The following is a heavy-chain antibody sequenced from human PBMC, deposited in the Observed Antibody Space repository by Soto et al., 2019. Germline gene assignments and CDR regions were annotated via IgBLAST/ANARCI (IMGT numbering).Heavy chain of an antibody. CDR1: GFTFSSYS. J-gene: IGHJ4*02. V-gene: IGHV3-21*01. D-gene: IGHD6-19*01. Sequence: EVQLVESGGGLVKPGGSLRLSCAASGFTFSSYSMNWVRQAPGKGLEWVSCISSSGSYIYYADSVKGRFTISRDNAKNSLHLHKSSLRVEDTAVYFCARESSAGYSSAWYVPPDYWGQGTLVTVSS. CDR2: ISSSGSYI. CDR3: ARESSAGYSSAWYVPPDY.